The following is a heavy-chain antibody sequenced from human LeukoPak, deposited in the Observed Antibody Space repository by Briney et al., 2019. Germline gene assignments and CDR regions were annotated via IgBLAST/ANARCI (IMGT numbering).Heavy chain of an antibody. CDR1: GFTFSSYG. D-gene: IGHD2-2*01. Sequence: GGSLRLSCAASGFTFSSYGMHWVRQAPGKGLEWVAVIWYDGSNKYYADSVKGRFTISRDNSKNTLYLQMNSLRAEDTAVYYCAKDQKGPQPAAHSDVWGKGTTVTVSS. J-gene: IGHJ6*04. CDR2: IWYDGSNK. CDR3: AKDQKGPQPAAHSDV. V-gene: IGHV3-33*06.